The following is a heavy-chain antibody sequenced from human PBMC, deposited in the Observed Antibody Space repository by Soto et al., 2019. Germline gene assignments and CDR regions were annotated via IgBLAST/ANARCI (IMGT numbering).Heavy chain of an antibody. V-gene: IGHV4-59*01. CDR3: ARGGDIVVVPADGVFDY. CDR1: GGSISSYY. D-gene: IGHD2-2*01. CDR2: IYYSGST. Sequence: SETLSLTCTVSGGSISSYYWSWIRQPPGKGLEWIGYIYYSGSTNYNPSLKSRVTISVDTSKNQFSLKLSSVTAADTAVYYCARGGDIVVVPADGVFDYWGQGTLVTVSS. J-gene: IGHJ4*02.